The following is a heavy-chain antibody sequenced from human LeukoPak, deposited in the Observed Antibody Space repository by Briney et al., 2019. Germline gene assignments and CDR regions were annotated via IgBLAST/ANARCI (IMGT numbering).Heavy chain of an antibody. Sequence: SETLSLTCTVSGGSISSGDYYWSWIRQPPGKGLEWIGYIYYSGSTYYNPSLKSRVTISVDTSKNQFSLKLSSVTAADTAVYYCARVLSDGDYVFDYRGQGTLVTVSS. CDR2: IYYSGST. J-gene: IGHJ4*02. V-gene: IGHV4-30-4*01. CDR3: ARVLSDGDYVFDY. CDR1: GGSISSGDYY. D-gene: IGHD4-17*01.